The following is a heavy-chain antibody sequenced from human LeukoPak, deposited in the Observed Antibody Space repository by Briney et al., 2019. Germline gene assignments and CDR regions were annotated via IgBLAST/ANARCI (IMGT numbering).Heavy chain of an antibody. CDR3: ARRGAGVYYYYYMDV. D-gene: IGHD4/OR15-4a*01. J-gene: IGHJ6*03. Sequence: PSETLSLTCTVSGVSISSSSYYWGWIRQPPGKGLEWIGSIYYSGSTYYNPSLKSRVTISVDTSKNQFSLKLSSVTAADTAVYYCARRGAGVYYYYYMDVWGKGTTVTVSS. CDR1: GVSISSSSYY. CDR2: IYYSGST. V-gene: IGHV4-39*01.